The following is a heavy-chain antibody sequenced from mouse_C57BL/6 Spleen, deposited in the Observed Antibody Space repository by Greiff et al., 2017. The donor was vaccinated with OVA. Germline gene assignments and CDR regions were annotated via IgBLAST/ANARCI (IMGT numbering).Heavy chain of an antibody. Sequence: VQLQQSGAELVKPGASVKISCKASGYAFSSYWMHWVKQRPGKGLEWIGQIYPGDGDTNYNGKFKGKATLTADKSSSTAYMQLSSLTSEDAAVYFCARDYYGSGGMDYWGQGTSVTVSS. J-gene: IGHJ4*01. V-gene: IGHV1-80*01. D-gene: IGHD1-1*01. CDR3: ARDYYGSGGMDY. CDR2: IYPGDGDT. CDR1: GYAFSSYW.